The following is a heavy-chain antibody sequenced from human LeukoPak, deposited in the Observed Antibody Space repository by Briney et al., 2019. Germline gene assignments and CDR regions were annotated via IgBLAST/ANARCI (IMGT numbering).Heavy chain of an antibody. V-gene: IGHV3-20*04. CDR1: GFTFDDYG. J-gene: IGHJ4*02. Sequence: GGSLRLSCTTSGFTFDDYGMSWVRQAPGKGLEWVSGINWNGGSTGYADSVKGRFTISRDNAKNSLYLQMNSLRAEDTALYYCARGWSSSWYFYWGQGTLVTVSS. CDR2: INWNGGST. D-gene: IGHD6-13*01. CDR3: ARGWSSSWYFY.